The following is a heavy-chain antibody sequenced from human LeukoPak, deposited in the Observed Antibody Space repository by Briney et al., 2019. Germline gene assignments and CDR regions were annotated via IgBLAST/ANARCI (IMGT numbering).Heavy chain of an antibody. J-gene: IGHJ6*02. CDR3: ARDLVVTVTGDYYYGMDV. CDR1: QGTFHSYA. D-gene: IGHD4-17*01. Sequence: GPSVKVSCKASQGTFHSYAISWVRQAPGQGLEGMGRIIPILGIANYAQKFQGRVTITADKSTSTAYMELSSLRSEDTAVYYCARDLVVTVTGDYYYGMDVWGQGTTVTVSS. CDR2: IIPILGIA. V-gene: IGHV1-69*04.